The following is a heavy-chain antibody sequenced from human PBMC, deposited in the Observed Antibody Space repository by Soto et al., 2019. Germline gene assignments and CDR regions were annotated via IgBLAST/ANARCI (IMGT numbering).Heavy chain of an antibody. CDR1: GFTFNTFW. Sequence: GGSLRLSCAASGFTFNTFWMSWVRQSPGKGLEWVANIKHDGSETYYADSVKGRFTISRDNAKNSLFLQMNTLRTEDTAVYYCARDMYSSSWYVPIDYWGQGTLVTVSS. D-gene: IGHD6-13*01. J-gene: IGHJ4*02. CDR2: IKHDGSET. CDR3: ARDMYSSSWYVPIDY. V-gene: IGHV3-7*03.